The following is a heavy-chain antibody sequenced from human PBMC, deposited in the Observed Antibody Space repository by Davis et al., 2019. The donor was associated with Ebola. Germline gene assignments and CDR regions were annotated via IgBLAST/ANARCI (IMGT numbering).Heavy chain of an antibody. CDR2: INHSGST. Sequence: PSETLSLTCAVYGGSFSDYYWSWIRQPPGKGLEWIGEINHSGSTNYNPSLKSRVTISVDTSKNQFSLKLSSVTAADTAVYYCAREPTMIDGRGWGQGTLVTVSS. J-gene: IGHJ4*02. CDR3: AREPTMIDGRG. V-gene: IGHV4-34*01. CDR1: GGSFSDYY. D-gene: IGHD3-22*01.